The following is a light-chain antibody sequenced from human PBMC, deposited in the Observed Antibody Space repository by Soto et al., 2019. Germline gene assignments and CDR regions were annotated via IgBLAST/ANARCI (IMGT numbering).Light chain of an antibody. Sequence: QSALTQPASVSVSPGQSITISCTGTSSDVGAYNFVSWYQQHPGKAPKLIFYEVSNRPPGLSDRFSGSKSGTTASLTISGLQAEDEADYFCSSYTTNKTLLFGGGTKLTVL. J-gene: IGLJ2*01. CDR1: SSDVGAYNF. V-gene: IGLV2-14*01. CDR2: EVS. CDR3: SSYTTNKTLL.